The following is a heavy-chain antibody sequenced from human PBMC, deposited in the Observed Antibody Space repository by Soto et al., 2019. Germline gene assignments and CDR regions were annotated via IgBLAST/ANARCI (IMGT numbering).Heavy chain of an antibody. CDR2: IFYSGST. CDR1: CCSISSYY. J-gene: IGHJ3*02. D-gene: IGHD2-2*01. V-gene: IGHV4-59*01. Sequence: SETLALTCTVSCCSISSYYWTWIRQPPGKGLEGIGYIFYSGSTNYNPSLKSRVTISGGTSKNQFSLELSSVTAAETAVYYCARDLCSSTSCYAAFDIWGQGTMVTVSS. CDR3: ARDLCSSTSCYAAFDI.